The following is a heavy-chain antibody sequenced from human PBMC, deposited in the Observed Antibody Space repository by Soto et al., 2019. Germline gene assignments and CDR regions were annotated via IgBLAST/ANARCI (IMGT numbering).Heavy chain of an antibody. CDR1: GFTFSSYA. CDR3: ARDLYCYDYVGWRYYYYGMDV. J-gene: IGHJ6*02. V-gene: IGHV3-30-3*01. Sequence: GGSLRLSCAASGFTFSSYAMHWVRQAPGKGLEWVAVISYDGSNKYYADSVKGRFTISRDNSKNTLYLQMNSLRAEDTAVYYCARDLYCYDYVGWRYYYYGMDVWGQGTTVTVSS. D-gene: IGHD5-12*01. CDR2: ISYDGSNK.